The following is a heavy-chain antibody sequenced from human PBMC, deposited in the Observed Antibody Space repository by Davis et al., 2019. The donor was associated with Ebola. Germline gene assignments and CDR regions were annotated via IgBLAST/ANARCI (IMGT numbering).Heavy chain of an antibody. D-gene: IGHD3-16*01. Sequence: SETLSLTCTVSGGSISSGDYYWSWIRQPPGKGLEWIGYIYYRGSTNYNPSLKSRVTISVDTSKNQFSLKLSSVTAADTAVYYCARDWAYYGMDVWGQGTTVTVSS. V-gene: IGHV4-61*08. CDR1: GGSISSGDYY. CDR3: ARDWAYYGMDV. CDR2: IYYRGST. J-gene: IGHJ6*02.